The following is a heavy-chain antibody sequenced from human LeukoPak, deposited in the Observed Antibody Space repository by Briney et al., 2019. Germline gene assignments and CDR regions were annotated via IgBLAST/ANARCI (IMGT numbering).Heavy chain of an antibody. Sequence: GASVKVSCTASGGTFSSYAISWVRQAPGQGPEWMGGIIPIFGTANYAQKFQGRVTITADESTSTAYMELSSLRSEDTAVYYCASGLFRLVRLMEGYYYYGMDVWGQGTTVAVSS. CDR3: ASGLFRLVRLMEGYYYYGMDV. V-gene: IGHV1-69*13. J-gene: IGHJ6*02. CDR2: IIPIFGTA. D-gene: IGHD6-6*01. CDR1: GGTFSSYA.